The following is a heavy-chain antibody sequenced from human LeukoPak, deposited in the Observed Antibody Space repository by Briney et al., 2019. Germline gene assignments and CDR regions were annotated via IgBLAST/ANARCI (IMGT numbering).Heavy chain of an antibody. CDR1: GGSFSGYY. Sequence: SETLSLTCAVYGGSFSGYYWSWIRQPPGKGLEWIGEINHSGNTNYNPSLKSRVTISVDTSKNHFSLNLSPVTAADTAIYYCAARDILTGLHDYWGQGTLVTVSS. CDR2: INHSGNT. V-gene: IGHV4-34*01. D-gene: IGHD3-9*01. CDR3: AARDILTGLHDY. J-gene: IGHJ4*02.